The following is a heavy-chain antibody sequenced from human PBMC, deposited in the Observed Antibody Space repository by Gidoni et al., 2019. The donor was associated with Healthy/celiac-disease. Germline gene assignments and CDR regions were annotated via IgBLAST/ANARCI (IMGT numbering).Heavy chain of an antibody. CDR2: INHSGST. J-gene: IGHJ5*02. D-gene: IGHD3-10*01. CDR3: ARGGSSFSVRGVIITRGRFDP. CDR1: GGSFSGYY. V-gene: IGHV4-34*01. Sequence: QVQLQQWGAGLLKPSETLSLTCAVYGGSFSGYYWSWIRQPPGKGLEWIGEINHSGSTNYNPSLKSRVTISVDTSKNQFSLKLSSVTAADTAVYYCARGGSSFSVRGVIITRGRFDPWGQGTLVTVSS.